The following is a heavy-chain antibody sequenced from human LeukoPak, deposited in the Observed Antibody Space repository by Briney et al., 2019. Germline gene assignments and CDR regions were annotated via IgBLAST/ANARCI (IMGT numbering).Heavy chain of an antibody. J-gene: IGHJ4*02. CDR3: ARSVPYGTTWYGRSDC. CDR2: IRHDGSTK. D-gene: IGHD6-13*01. Sequence: GGSLRLSCVASGFTFSDYYMTWIRQTPGKGLEWVANIRHDGSTKYYVDSVKGRFTISRDNAMNSLYLQMDSLRVEDTAIYYCARSVPYGTTWYGRSDCWGQGTQVTVSS. V-gene: IGHV3-7*03. CDR1: GFTFSDYY.